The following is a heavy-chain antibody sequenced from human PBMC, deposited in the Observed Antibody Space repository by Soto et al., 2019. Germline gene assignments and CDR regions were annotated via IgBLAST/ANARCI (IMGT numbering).Heavy chain of an antibody. CDR2: ISWNSGSI. D-gene: IGHD6-19*01. J-gene: IGHJ4*02. V-gene: IGHV3-9*01. Sequence: EVQLVESGGGLVQPGRSLRLSCAASGFTFDDYAMHWVRQAPGKGLEWVSGISWNSGSIGYADSVKGRFTISRDNAKNSLYLQMNSLRAEDTALYYCAKVGTGYSSGPEVDYWGQGTLGTVSS. CDR1: GFTFDDYA. CDR3: AKVGTGYSSGPEVDY.